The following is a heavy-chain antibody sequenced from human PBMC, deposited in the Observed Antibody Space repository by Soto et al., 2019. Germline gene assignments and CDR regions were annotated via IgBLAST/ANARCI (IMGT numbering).Heavy chain of an antibody. CDR2: IVPMNGSP. V-gene: IGHV1-69*01. CDR1: GGMFYSSA. D-gene: IGHD6-25*01. Sequence: QVQLVQSGAEVKKPGSSVRVSCKASGGMFYSSAINWVRQAPGQGLEWMGGIVPMNGSPKYAQEFLGRVTISADASATTAYMDLSGLKSEDTAVYYCARLMRQRLESYYYNSPMDVWGQGTTITVSS. CDR3: ARLMRQRLESYYYNSPMDV. J-gene: IGHJ6*02.